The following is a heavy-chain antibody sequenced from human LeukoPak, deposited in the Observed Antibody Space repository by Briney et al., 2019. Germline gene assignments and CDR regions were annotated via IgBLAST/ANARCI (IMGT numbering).Heavy chain of an antibody. Sequence: ASVTVSCKASGYTFTGYYMHWVRQAPGQGLEWMGWINPNSGGTNYAQKFQGRVTITRDTSISTAYMELSRLRSDDTAVYYCARTSGERITIFGVVTSYYYYMDVWGKGTTVTVSS. CDR3: ARTSGERITIFGVVTSYYYYMDV. D-gene: IGHD3-3*01. V-gene: IGHV1-2*02. CDR2: INPNSGGT. J-gene: IGHJ6*03. CDR1: GYTFTGYY.